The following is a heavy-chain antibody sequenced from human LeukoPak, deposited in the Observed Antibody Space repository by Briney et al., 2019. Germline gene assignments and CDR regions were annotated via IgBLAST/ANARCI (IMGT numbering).Heavy chain of an antibody. J-gene: IGHJ5*02. CDR3: ARDGSIAVKNWFDP. CDR2: ISYDGSNK. D-gene: IGHD6-19*01. Sequence: GRSLRLSCAASGFTFSSYAMHWVRQAPGKGLEWVAVISYDGSNKYYADSVKGRFTISRDNSKNTLYLQMNCLRAEDTAVYYCARDGSIAVKNWFDPWGQGTLVTVSS. V-gene: IGHV3-30*04. CDR1: GFTFSSYA.